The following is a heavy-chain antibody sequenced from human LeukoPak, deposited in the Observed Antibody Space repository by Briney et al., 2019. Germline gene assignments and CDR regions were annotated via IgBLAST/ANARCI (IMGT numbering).Heavy chain of an antibody. CDR2: ISWNSGSI. Sequence: PGGSLRLSCAASGFTFDDYAMHWVRQAPGKGLEWVSGISWNSGSIGYADSVKGRFTISRDNAKNPLYLQMNSLRAEDTALYYCAKKGIAAAGPFDYWGQGTLVTVSS. CDR1: GFTFDDYA. V-gene: IGHV3-9*01. J-gene: IGHJ4*02. D-gene: IGHD6-13*01. CDR3: AKKGIAAAGPFDY.